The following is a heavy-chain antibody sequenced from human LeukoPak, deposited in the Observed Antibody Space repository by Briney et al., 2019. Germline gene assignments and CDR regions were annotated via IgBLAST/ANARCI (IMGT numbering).Heavy chain of an antibody. CDR2: IIPIFGTA. V-gene: IGHV1-69*06. CDR3: ARSPGDTAIQNY. CDR1: GGTFSSYA. D-gene: IGHD5-18*01. Sequence: GASVKVSCKASGGTFSSYAISWVRQAPGQGLEWMGGIIPIFGTANYAQKFQGRVTITADKSTSTAYMELSSLRSEDTAVYYCARSPGDTAIQNYWGQGTLVTVSS. J-gene: IGHJ4*02.